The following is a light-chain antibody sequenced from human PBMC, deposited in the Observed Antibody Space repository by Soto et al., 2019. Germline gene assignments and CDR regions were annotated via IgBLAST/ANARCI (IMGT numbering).Light chain of an antibody. V-gene: IGKV1-9*01. J-gene: IGKJ2*01. CDR3: QQLNTYPYT. CDR1: QGISSY. Sequence: DIQLTQSPSFLSASVGDRVTITCRASQGISSYLAWYQQKPGKAPKVLIYVASKLQSGVPPRFSGSGSGTELSLKITGLQPEDFATYYCQQLNTYPYTFGQGTTLEI. CDR2: VAS.